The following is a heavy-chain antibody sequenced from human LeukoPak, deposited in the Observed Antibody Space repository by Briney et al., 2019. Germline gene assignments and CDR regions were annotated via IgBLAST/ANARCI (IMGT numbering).Heavy chain of an antibody. CDR1: GFTFSSYG. CDR3: ARDYSSSWLRFFDY. CDR2: MWFDGSNI. Sequence: GGSLRLSCAASGFTFSSYGMHWVRQAPGEGLEWVAVMWFDGSNIYYADSVKGRFTISRDNSKNTLYLQMNSLRAEDTAVYYCARDYSSSWLRFFDYWGQGTLVTVSS. D-gene: IGHD6-6*01. V-gene: IGHV3-33*01. J-gene: IGHJ4*02.